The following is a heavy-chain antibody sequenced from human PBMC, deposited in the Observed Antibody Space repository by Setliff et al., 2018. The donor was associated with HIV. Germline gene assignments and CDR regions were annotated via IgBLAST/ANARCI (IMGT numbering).Heavy chain of an antibody. CDR2: IIPSFGTV. V-gene: IGHV1-69*05. CDR1: GGTFNSYI. J-gene: IGHJ4*02. Sequence: SVKVSCKAAGGTFNSYILSWVRQAPGQGLEWTGGIIPSFGTVTYAQKFQGRVTITTDESMTTVYMELSSLRSEDTAVYYCAGVRRGCSSHSCPLENWGQGTLVTVSS. D-gene: IGHD2-2*01. CDR3: AGVRRGCSSHSCPLEN.